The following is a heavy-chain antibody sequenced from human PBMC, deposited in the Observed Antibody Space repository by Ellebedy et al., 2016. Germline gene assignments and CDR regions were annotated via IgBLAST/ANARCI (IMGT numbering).Heavy chain of an antibody. J-gene: IGHJ3*02. V-gene: IGHV3-33*01. CDR1: GFTFSSYG. D-gene: IGHD2-2*01. CDR2: IWYDGSNK. CDR3: ASYCSSTSCLLGAFDI. Sequence: GGSLRLSXAASGFTFSSYGMHWVRQAPGKGLEWVAVIWYDGSNKYYADSVKGRFTISRDNSKNTLYLQMNSLRAEDTAVYYCASYCSSTSCLLGAFDIWGQGTMVTVSS.